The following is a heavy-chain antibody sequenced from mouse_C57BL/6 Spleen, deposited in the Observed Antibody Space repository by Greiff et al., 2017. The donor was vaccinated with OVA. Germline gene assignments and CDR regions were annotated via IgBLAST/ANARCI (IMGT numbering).Heavy chain of an antibody. D-gene: IGHD2-10*02. CDR3: ARSAVWSYFDY. Sequence: QVQLQQSGPELVKPGASVKISCKASGYAFSSSWMNWVKQRPGKGLEWIGRIYPGDGDTNYNGKFKGKATLTADKSSSTAYMQHSSLTSEDSAVYFCARSAVWSYFDYWGQGTTLTVSS. V-gene: IGHV1-82*01. CDR1: GYAFSSSW. CDR2: IYPGDGDT. J-gene: IGHJ2*01.